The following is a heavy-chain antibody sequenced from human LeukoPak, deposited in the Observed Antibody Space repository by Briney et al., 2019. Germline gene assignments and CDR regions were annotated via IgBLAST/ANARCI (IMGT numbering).Heavy chain of an antibody. V-gene: IGHV3-11*01. D-gene: IGHD6-19*01. Sequence: SGGSLRLSCAASGFTFSDYYMNWIRQAPGKGLEWVSYIGSGGSTIYYADSVKGRFTISRDNAKKTLYLQMNSLRAEDTAVYYCARGRGSYISGWYYFDYWGQGILVTVSS. CDR1: GFTFSDYY. J-gene: IGHJ4*02. CDR2: IGSGGSTI. CDR3: ARGRGSYISGWYYFDY.